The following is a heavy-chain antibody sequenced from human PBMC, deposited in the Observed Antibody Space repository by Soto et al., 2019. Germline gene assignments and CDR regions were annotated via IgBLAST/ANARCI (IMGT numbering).Heavy chain of an antibody. CDR1: GYTFTKYY. V-gene: IGHV1-46*03. CDR2: INPSDGST. Sequence: ASVKVSCKASGYTFTKYYMHWVRQAPGQGLEWMGVINPSDGSTTFAQNFQGRITMTRDTSTSTVYMELSSLRSEGTAVYYCASGDLYYYYGMDVWGQGTTVTVSS. J-gene: IGHJ6*02. CDR3: ASGDLYYYYGMDV.